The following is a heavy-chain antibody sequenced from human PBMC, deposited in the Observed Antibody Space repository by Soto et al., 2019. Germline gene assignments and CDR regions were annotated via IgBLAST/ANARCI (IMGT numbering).Heavy chain of an antibody. J-gene: IGHJ6*02. D-gene: IGHD4-17*01. CDR2: ISYDGSNK. Sequence: GGSLRLSCAASGFTFSSYGMHWVRQAPGKGLEWVAVISYDGSNKYYANSVKGRFTISRDNSKNTLYLQMNSLRAEDTAVYYCAKTTAATYYYYGMDVWGQGTTVTVSS. CDR1: GFTFSSYG. V-gene: IGHV3-30*18. CDR3: AKTTAATYYYYGMDV.